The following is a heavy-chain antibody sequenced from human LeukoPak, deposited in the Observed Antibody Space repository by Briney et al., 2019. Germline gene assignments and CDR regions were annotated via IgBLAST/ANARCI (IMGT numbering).Heavy chain of an antibody. Sequence: GGSLRLSCAASGFTFSSYAMSWVRQTPGKGLEWVSDISGSGGYTYYTDSVKGRFTISRDNSKNTLYLQMNSLRAEDTAVYYCAKSREYSRNYFDYWGQGTLVTVSS. D-gene: IGHD1-26*01. J-gene: IGHJ4*02. CDR1: GFTFSSYA. V-gene: IGHV3-23*01. CDR2: ISGSGGYT. CDR3: AKSREYSRNYFDY.